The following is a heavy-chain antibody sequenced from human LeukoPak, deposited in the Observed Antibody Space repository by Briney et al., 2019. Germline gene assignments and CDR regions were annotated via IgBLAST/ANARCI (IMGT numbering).Heavy chain of an antibody. D-gene: IGHD1-26*01. V-gene: IGHV4-39*07. J-gene: IGHJ3*02. Sequence: SETLSLTCTVSGGSISSGSYYWGWIRQPPGKGLEWIGSIYYSGSTYYNPSLKSRVTIPLDTSTNQFSLRLSSVTAADTAVYYCARDTVGATFPGAFDIWGQGTMVTVSS. CDR3: ARDTVGATFPGAFDI. CDR2: IYYSGST. CDR1: GGSISSGSYY.